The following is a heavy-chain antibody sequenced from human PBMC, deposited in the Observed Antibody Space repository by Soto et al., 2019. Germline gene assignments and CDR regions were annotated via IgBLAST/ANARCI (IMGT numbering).Heavy chain of an antibody. CDR1: GYTFTSYG. CDR3: ATGIAAAGTLMYYFDY. CDR2: ISAYNGNT. Sequence: ASVKVSCKASGYTFTSYGISWVRQAPGQGLEWMGWISAYNGNTNYAQKLQGRVTMTTDTSTSTAYMELRSLRSDDTAVYYCATGIAAAGTLMYYFDYCGQGTLVTVYS. J-gene: IGHJ4*02. D-gene: IGHD6-13*01. V-gene: IGHV1-18*04.